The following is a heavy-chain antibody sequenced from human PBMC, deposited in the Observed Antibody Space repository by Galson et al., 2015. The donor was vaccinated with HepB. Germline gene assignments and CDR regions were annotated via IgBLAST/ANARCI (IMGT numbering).Heavy chain of an antibody. CDR1: GYTFTSYG. Sequence: SGAEVKKPGASVKVSCKASGYTFTSYGISWVRQAPGQGLEWMGWISAYNGNTNYAQKLQGRVTMTTDTSTSTAYMELRSLRSDDTAVYYCARDVLWFGELFTSIGGMDVWGQGTTVTVSS. J-gene: IGHJ6*02. CDR2: ISAYNGNT. CDR3: ARDVLWFGELFTSIGGMDV. V-gene: IGHV1-18*01. D-gene: IGHD3-10*01.